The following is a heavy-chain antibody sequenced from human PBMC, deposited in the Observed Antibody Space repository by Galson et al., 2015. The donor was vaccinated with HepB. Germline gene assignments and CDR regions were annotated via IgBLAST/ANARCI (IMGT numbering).Heavy chain of an antibody. V-gene: IGHV1-69*13. D-gene: IGHD5-24*01. CDR1: GGTFSSYA. J-gene: IGHJ3*02. CDR3: ARDGYNCAGAFDI. Sequence: SVKVSCKASGGTFSSYAISWVRQAPGQGLEWMGGIIPIFGTANYAQKFQGRVTITADESTSTAYMELSSLRSEDTAVYYCARDGYNCAGAFDIWGQGTMVTVSS. CDR2: IIPIFGTA.